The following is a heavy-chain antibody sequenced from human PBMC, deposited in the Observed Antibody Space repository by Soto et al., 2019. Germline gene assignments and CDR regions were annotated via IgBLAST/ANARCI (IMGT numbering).Heavy chain of an antibody. J-gene: IGHJ5*02. D-gene: IGHD3-10*01. CDR2: INAGNGNT. V-gene: IGHV1-3*01. CDR3: ARVGYYYGSLQTWFDP. Sequence: ASVKVSCKASGYTFTSYAMHWVRQAPGQRLEWMGWINAGNGNTKYSQKLQGRVTMTTDTSTSTAYMELRSLRSDDTAVYYCARVGYYYGSLQTWFDPWGQGTLVTVSS. CDR1: GYTFTSYA.